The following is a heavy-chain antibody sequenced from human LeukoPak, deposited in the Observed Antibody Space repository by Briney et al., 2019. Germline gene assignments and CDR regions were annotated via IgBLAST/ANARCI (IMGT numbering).Heavy chain of an antibody. D-gene: IGHD3-10*01. V-gene: IGHV4-59*08. J-gene: IGHJ4*02. CDR2: VYYSGST. Sequence: SETLSLTCTVSGASFEHFFWSWIRQPPGKGLEWIGYVYYSGSTDYSPSLKSRLTITADTSKNQFSLKLNSVTAADTAIYYCASHRRSHGSEYWGQGTLVTVSS. CDR3: ASHRRSHGSEY. CDR1: GASFEHFF.